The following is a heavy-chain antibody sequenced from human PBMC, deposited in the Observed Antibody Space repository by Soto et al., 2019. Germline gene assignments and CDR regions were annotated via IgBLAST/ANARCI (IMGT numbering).Heavy chain of an antibody. CDR1: GYTFTSYA. CDR2: INAGNGNT. J-gene: IGHJ4*02. V-gene: IGHV1-3*01. Sequence: ASVKVSCKASGYTFTSYAMHWVRQAPGQRLEWMGWINAGNGNTKYSQKFQGRVTITRDTSASTAYMELSSLRSEDTAVYYCARSKAVAGSSGPGYWGQGTLVTVSS. D-gene: IGHD6-19*01. CDR3: ARSKAVAGSSGPGY.